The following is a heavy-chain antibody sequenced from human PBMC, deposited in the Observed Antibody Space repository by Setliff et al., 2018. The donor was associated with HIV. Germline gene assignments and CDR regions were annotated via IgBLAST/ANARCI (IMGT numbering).Heavy chain of an antibody. CDR1: GYSFTSYW. CDR2: IYPGDSDT. V-gene: IGHV5-51*01. CDR3: ARIMYSSSWYGYYYYYYMDV. J-gene: IGHJ6*03. Sequence: PGESLKISCQGSGYSFTSYWIVWARQMPGKGLEWMGIIYPGDSDTRYSPSFQGQVTISVDKSNSTAYLQWRSLKASDTAKYYCARIMYSSSWYGYYYYYYMDVWGKGTTVTVSS. D-gene: IGHD6-13*01.